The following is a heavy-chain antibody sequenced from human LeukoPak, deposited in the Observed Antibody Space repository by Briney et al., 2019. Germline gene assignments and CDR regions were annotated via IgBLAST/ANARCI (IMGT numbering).Heavy chain of an antibody. V-gene: IGHV3-21*01. CDR3: ANTGIVGATSGPDY. D-gene: IGHD1-26*01. Sequence: GGSLRLSCAASGFTFSSYSMNWVRQAPGKGLEWVSSISSSSSYIYYADSVKGRFTISRDNSKNTLYLQMNSLRAEDTAVYYCANTGIVGATSGPDYWGQGTLVTVSS. CDR1: GFTFSSYS. J-gene: IGHJ4*02. CDR2: ISSSSSYI.